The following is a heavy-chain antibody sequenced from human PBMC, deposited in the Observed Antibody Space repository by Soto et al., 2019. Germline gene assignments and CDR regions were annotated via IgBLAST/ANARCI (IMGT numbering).Heavy chain of an antibody. V-gene: IGHV4-59*01. CDR3: ASTRYYDFWSGYPYYYYYYYMDV. CDR2: IYYSGST. CDR1: GGSISSYY. Sequence: SETLSLTCTVSGGSISSYYWSWIRQPPGKGLEWIGYIYYSGSTNYNPSLKSRVTISVDTSKNQFSLKLSSVTAADTAVYYCASTRYYDFWSGYPYYYYYYYMDVWGKGTTVTVSS. D-gene: IGHD3-3*01. J-gene: IGHJ6*03.